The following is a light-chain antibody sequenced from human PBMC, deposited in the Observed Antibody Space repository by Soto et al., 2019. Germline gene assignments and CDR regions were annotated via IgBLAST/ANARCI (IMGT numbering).Light chain of an antibody. CDR1: QSVSSSY. CDR2: GAS. CDR3: QQYGSSPQT. J-gene: IGKJ2*01. Sequence: EIVLTQSPGTLSLSPGERATLSCRASQSVSSSYLAWYQQRPGQPPRLLMYGASSRATGIPDRFSGSGSGTDFTLTISRLEPEDFAVYYCQQYGSSPQTFGQGTKLEI. V-gene: IGKV3-20*01.